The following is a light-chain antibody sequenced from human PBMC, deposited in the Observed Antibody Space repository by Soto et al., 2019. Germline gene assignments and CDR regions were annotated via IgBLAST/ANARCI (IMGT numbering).Light chain of an antibody. CDR2: DVS. V-gene: IGLV2-14*03. CDR3: SSYSSSSTLVL. Sequence: QSALTQPASVSGSPGQSITISCTGTSSDVGNYNFVSWYQQHPGKAPKLIIFDVSNRPSGVSNRFSGSKSGNTASLTFSGLQSEDESDYYCSSYSSSSTLVLFGGGSKLTVL. J-gene: IGLJ2*01. CDR1: SSDVGNYNF.